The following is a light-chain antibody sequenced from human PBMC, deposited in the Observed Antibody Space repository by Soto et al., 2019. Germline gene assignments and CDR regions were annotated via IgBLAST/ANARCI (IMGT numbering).Light chain of an antibody. J-gene: IGLJ1*01. V-gene: IGLV2-14*01. CDR1: SSDVGGYNY. Sequence: QSALTQPASVSGSPGQSITISCTETSSDVGGYNYVSCYQQHPGKAPKLMIYDASNRPSGVSNRFSGSKSGNTASLTISGFQAEDEADYYCSSYTSSSTLIFGTGTKVTVL. CDR3: SSYTSSSTLI. CDR2: DAS.